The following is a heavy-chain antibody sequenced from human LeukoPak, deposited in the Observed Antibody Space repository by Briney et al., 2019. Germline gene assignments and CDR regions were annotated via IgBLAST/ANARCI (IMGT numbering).Heavy chain of an antibody. CDR2: IFYSGST. D-gene: IGHD6-13*01. V-gene: IGHV4-59*01. CDR1: GASISSYY. CDR3: ASGPYPAAGTDHQFDY. J-gene: IGHJ4*02. Sequence: SETLSLTCTVSGASISSYYWSWIPQPPGKGLEWIGYIFYSGSTLYNPSLQSRVTISVDTSKNQFSLRLTSVTAADTAVYYCASGPYPAAGTDHQFDYWGQGTLVTVSS.